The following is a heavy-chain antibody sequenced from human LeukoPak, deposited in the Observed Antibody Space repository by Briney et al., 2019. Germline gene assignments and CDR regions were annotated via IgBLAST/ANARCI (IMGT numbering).Heavy chain of an antibody. D-gene: IGHD1-26*01. CDR3: ARGELSVSHNLMDV. CDR2: INPNSGGT. V-gene: IGHV1-2*02. CDR1: GYTFTGYY. Sequence: VASVKVSCMASGYTFTGYYMHWVRQAPGQGLEWMGWINPNSGGTNYAQKFQGRVTMTRDTSISTAYMELSRLRSDDTAVYYCARGELSVSHNLMDVWGQGTTVTVSS. J-gene: IGHJ6*02.